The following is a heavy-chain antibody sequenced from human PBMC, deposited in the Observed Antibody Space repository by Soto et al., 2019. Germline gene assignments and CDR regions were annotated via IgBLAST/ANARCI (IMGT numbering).Heavy chain of an antibody. J-gene: IGHJ3*02. D-gene: IGHD5-12*01. CDR3: VKDFGGVEMATITAFDI. Sequence: GWALRVSCSASGFTFSSYAMHWVRQAPGKGLEYVSAISSNGGSTYYADSVKGRFTISRDNSKNTPYLQMSSLRAEDTAVYYCVKDFGGVEMATITAFDIWGQGTMVTVSS. CDR2: ISSNGGST. V-gene: IGHV3-64D*06. CDR1: GFTFSSYA.